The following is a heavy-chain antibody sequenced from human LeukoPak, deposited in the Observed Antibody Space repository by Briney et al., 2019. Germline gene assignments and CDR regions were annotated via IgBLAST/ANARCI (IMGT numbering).Heavy chain of an antibody. Sequence: RSQTLSLTCAISGNSFSSNSAAWNCIRQSPSRGLEWLGRTYYRSKWYSDYAVSVNGRITINPDTSKNQFYLQLNSVTPEDTAMYYCARYTSTWYLDYWGQGTLVTVSS. D-gene: IGHD6-13*01. V-gene: IGHV6-1*01. CDR2: TYYRSKWYS. CDR1: GNSFSSNSAA. J-gene: IGHJ4*02. CDR3: ARYTSTWYLDY.